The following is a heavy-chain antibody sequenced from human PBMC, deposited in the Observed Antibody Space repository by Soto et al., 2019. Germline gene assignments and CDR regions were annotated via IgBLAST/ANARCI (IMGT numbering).Heavy chain of an antibody. CDR2: ISAYNGNT. CDR3: ARDFVYCSGGSCYFEWFDP. D-gene: IGHD2-15*01. Sequence: GASVKVSCKASGYTFTSYGISWVRQAPGQGLEWMGWISAYNGNTNYAQKLQGRVTMTTDTSTSTAYMELRSLRSDDTAVYYCARDFVYCSGGSCYFEWFDPWGQGTLVTVS. V-gene: IGHV1-18*01. J-gene: IGHJ5*02. CDR1: GYTFTSYG.